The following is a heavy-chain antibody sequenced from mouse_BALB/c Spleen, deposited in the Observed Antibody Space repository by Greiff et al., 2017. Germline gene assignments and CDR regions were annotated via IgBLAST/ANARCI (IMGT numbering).Heavy chain of an antibody. Sequence: EVKLVESGGGLVKPGGSLKLSCAASGFTFSSYAMSWVRQTPEKRLEWVASISSGGSTYYPDSVKGRFTISRDNARNILYLQMSSLRSEDTAMYYCASLYYGSSPDYWGQGTTLTVSS. CDR3: ASLYYGSSPDY. V-gene: IGHV5-6-5*01. J-gene: IGHJ2*01. D-gene: IGHD1-1*01. CDR1: GFTFSSYA. CDR2: ISSGGST.